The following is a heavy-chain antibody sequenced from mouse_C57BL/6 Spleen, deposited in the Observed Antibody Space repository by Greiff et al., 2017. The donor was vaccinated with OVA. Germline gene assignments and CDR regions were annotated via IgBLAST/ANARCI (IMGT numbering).Heavy chain of an antibody. CDR2: INPSTGGT. D-gene: IGHD2-3*01. CDR3: AKGSDGYYFFDY. CDR1: GYSFTGYY. Sequence: VQLQQSGPELVKPGASVKISCKASGYSFTGYYMNWVKQSPEKSLEWIGAINPSTGGTTYNQKFKAKATLTVDKSSSTAYMQLKSLTSEDSAVYYCAKGSDGYYFFDYWGQGTTLTVSS. V-gene: IGHV1-42*01. J-gene: IGHJ2*01.